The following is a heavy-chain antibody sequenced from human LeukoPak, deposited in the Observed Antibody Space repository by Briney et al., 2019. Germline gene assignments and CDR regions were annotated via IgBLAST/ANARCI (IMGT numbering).Heavy chain of an antibody. CDR2: IYTSGST. Sequence: SETLSLTCTVSGGSISSYYWRWIRQPPGEGLEWIGYIYTSGSTNYNPSLKSRVTTSVDTSKNQFSLKLSSVTAADTAVYYCARRQPGSGYARRYYYYYMDVWGKGTTVTVSS. V-gene: IGHV4-4*09. J-gene: IGHJ6*03. CDR3: ARRQPGSGYARRYYYYYMDV. CDR1: GGSISSYY. D-gene: IGHD5-12*01.